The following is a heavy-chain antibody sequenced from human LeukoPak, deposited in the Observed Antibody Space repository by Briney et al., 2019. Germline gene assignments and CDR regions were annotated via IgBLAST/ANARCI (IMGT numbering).Heavy chain of an antibody. Sequence: ASVKVSCKASGYTFTSYGISWVRQAPGQGLEWMGWISAYNGNTNYAQKLQGRVTMTTDTSTSTAYMELRSLRSDDTAVYYCAILGPGIAVAGTYFQHWGQGTLVTVSS. CDR2: ISAYNGNT. J-gene: IGHJ1*01. V-gene: IGHV1-18*01. CDR1: GYTFTSYG. D-gene: IGHD6-19*01. CDR3: AILGPGIAVAGTYFQH.